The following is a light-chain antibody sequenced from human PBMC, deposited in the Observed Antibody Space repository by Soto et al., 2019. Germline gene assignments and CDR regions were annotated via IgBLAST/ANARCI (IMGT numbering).Light chain of an antibody. CDR3: CSYAGSATPYV. V-gene: IGLV2-23*01. CDR2: EDN. Sequence: QSVLTQPASVSGSPGQSITIPCTGTSSDVGTYNLVSWYQHHPGNVPKLLIYEDNRRPSGVSNRFSGSTSGNTASLTISGLQAEDEADYYCCSYAGSATPYVFGTGTKGTVL. CDR1: SSDVGTYNL. J-gene: IGLJ1*01.